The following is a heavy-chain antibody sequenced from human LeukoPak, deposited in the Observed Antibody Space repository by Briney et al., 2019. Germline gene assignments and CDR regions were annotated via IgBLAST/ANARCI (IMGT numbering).Heavy chain of an antibody. CDR1: GFTFSSYW. V-gene: IGHV3-7*01. Sequence: GGSLRLSCAASGFTFSSYWMSWVRQAPGKGLEWVANIKQDGSEKYYVDSVKGRFTISRDNAKNSLYLQMNSLRAEDTAVYYCARSSGSYYWDAFDFWGQGTTVTVSS. CDR2: IKQDGSEK. CDR3: ARSSGSYYWDAFDF. J-gene: IGHJ3*01. D-gene: IGHD1-26*01.